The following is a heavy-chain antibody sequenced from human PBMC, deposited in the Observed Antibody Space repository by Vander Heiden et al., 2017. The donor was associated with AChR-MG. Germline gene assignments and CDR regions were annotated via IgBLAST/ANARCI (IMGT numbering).Heavy chain of an antibody. CDR2: IIPASGTT. Sequence: QVQLVQSGLGLRNPGSSVRLSCKASGGTLNTYIFSWVRQAPGHGLEWMGGIIPASGTTNYTPRLQGRLTITADKYTATVYMDLSSLTFEDTAMYYCARGGHWGLAPPPEYFQDWGQGTRVTVSS. J-gene: IGHJ1*01. V-gene: IGHV1-69*06. D-gene: IGHD7-27*01. CDR3: ARGGHWGLAPPPEYFQD. CDR1: GGTLNTYI.